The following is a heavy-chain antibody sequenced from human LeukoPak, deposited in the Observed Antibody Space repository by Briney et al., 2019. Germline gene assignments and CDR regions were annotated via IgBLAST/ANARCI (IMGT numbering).Heavy chain of an antibody. V-gene: IGHV3-7*03. Sequence: GGSLRLSCGASGFTFSNYWMSWVRQAPGKGLEWVANIKRDGSEKYYVDSVKGRFTISRDNAENSLYLQMNSLRAEDTAVYYCAKAPPRGWLGRGWDYWGQGTLVTVSS. CDR2: IKRDGSEK. CDR3: AKAPPRGWLGRGWDY. J-gene: IGHJ4*02. D-gene: IGHD6-19*01. CDR1: GFTFSNYW.